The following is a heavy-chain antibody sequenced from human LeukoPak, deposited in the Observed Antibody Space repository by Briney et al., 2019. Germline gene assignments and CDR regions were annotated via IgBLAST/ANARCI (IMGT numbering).Heavy chain of an antibody. J-gene: IGHJ4*02. CDR2: ISSSRSIM. CDR3: ARHNQGSPDY. V-gene: IGHV3-48*01. CDR1: GFIFSYYD. Sequence: GGSLRLSCVASGFIFSYYDMDWVRQAAGKGLEWISYISSSRSIMYYADSVLGRFTVSTDNAENTLYLQMNSLRGDDTAVFYCARHNQGSPDYWGQGTLVTVSS.